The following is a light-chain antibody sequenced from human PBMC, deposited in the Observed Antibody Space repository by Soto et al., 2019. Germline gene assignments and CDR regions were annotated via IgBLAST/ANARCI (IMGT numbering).Light chain of an antibody. CDR2: DAS. V-gene: IGKV1-5*01. CDR3: QQYKNYPRT. J-gene: IGKJ1*01. Sequence: DIQMTQSPSTLSASVGDRVIITCRASQSISSWLAWYQQKPGKAPKLLIYDASTLQSGVPSRFSGSGSGTEFTLPISTLQPDDFATYYCQQYKNYPRTFGQGTRVEIK. CDR1: QSISSW.